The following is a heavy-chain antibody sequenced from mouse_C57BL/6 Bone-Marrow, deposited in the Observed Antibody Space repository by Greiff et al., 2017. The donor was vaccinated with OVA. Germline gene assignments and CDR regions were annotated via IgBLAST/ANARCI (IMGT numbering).Heavy chain of an antibody. V-gene: IGHV1-81*01. J-gene: IGHJ2*01. Sequence: VHLVESGAELARPGASVKLSCKASGYTFTSYGISWVKQRTGQGLEWIGEIYPRSGNTYYNEKFKGKATLTADKSSSTAYMELRSLTSEDAAVDFCAREGYYFDYWGQGTTLTVSS. CDR1: GYTFTSYG. CDR3: AREGYYFDY. CDR2: IYPRSGNT.